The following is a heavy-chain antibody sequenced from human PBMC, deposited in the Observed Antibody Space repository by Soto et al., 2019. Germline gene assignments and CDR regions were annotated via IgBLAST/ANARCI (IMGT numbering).Heavy chain of an antibody. Sequence: QITLKESGPTVVRPTETLTLTCSFSGFSLTTSGVGVRWIRQSPGKAPEWLALIYWDDDKRYSASLKSRLTITKDTSKNQVVLTVSDLDPTDTATYYCAHRVLRTVFGLVTTTAIYFDFWGQGTPVAVSS. CDR3: AHRVLRTVFGLVTTTAIYFDF. V-gene: IGHV2-5*02. J-gene: IGHJ4*02. D-gene: IGHD3-3*01. CDR1: GFSLTTSGVG. CDR2: IYWDDDK.